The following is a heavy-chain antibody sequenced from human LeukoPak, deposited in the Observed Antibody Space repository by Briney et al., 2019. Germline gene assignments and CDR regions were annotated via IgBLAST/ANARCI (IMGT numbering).Heavy chain of an antibody. CDR2: ISTNGGRT. Sequence: GGFLRLSCAASGFSFSTSAMTWVRQAPGKGLEWVSSISTNGGRTYYADSVKGRLTISRDNSKNTLYLQMKSLRAEDTAVYYCAKEGADYYDSSGYPRGAFDIWGQGTMVTVSS. J-gene: IGHJ3*02. D-gene: IGHD3-22*01. CDR3: AKEGADYYDSSGYPRGAFDI. V-gene: IGHV3-23*01. CDR1: GFSFSTSA.